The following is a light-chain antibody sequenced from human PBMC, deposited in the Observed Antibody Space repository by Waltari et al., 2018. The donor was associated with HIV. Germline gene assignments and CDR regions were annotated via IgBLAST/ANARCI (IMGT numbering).Light chain of an antibody. Sequence: QSVLRQSPSASGTPWQRVTISCSGISSNIGSNPVSWYQQFPGRAPKLLIYDNDQRPSGVPDRFSGSKSGTSASLAIGGLQSADEADYYCAAWDDSLDGPVFGGGTKLTVL. J-gene: IGLJ3*02. V-gene: IGLV1-44*01. CDR2: DND. CDR3: AAWDDSLDGPV. CDR1: SSNIGSNP.